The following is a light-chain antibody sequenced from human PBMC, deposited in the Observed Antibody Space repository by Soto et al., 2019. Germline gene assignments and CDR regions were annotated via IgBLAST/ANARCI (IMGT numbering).Light chain of an antibody. V-gene: IGLV1-40*01. Sequence: QSVLTQPPSVSGAPGQRVTISCTGSSSNIGAGYDVNWYQQLPGTAPKLLIYGNSNRPSGVPDRFSGSKSGTSASLAITGLQDEDEADYYCQSYDSSLSGYVFGTGTKLTVL. CDR3: QSYDSSLSGYV. J-gene: IGLJ1*01. CDR2: GNS. CDR1: SSNIGAGYD.